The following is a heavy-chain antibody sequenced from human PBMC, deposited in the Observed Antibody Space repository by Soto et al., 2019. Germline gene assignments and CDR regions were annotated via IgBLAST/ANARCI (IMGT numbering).Heavy chain of an antibody. V-gene: IGHV1-69*01. CDR3: ARSIAAAGSFLFDY. CDR1: GGTFSSCA. Sequence: QVQLVQSGAEVKKPGSSVKVSCKASGGTFSSCAISWVRQAPGQGLEWMGGIIPIFGTANYAQKFQGRVTITADESTSTAYMELSSLRSEDTAVYYCARSIAAAGSFLFDYWGQGTLVTVSS. J-gene: IGHJ4*02. CDR2: IIPIFGTA. D-gene: IGHD6-13*01.